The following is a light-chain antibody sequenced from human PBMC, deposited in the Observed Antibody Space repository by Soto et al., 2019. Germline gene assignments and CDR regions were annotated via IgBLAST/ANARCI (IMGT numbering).Light chain of an antibody. V-gene: IGKV3-20*01. Sequence: EVVLTQSPGTLSLSPGERATLSCRASQYVDGNYVSWFQHKSGQPPRDLVFATSSRATGTPTRFSGSGSGTDFTLTISRVGAEDFAVYYCQQYGGSPPAYTFGLGTRLEI. CDR1: QYVDGNY. CDR2: ATS. CDR3: QQYGGSPPAYT. J-gene: IGKJ2*01.